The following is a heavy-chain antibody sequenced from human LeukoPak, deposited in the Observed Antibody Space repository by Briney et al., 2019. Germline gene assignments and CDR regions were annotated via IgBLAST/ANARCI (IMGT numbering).Heavy chain of an antibody. Sequence: SSKTLSLTCTVSGGSISSSSYYWGWIRQPPGKGLEWIGSIYYSGSTYYNPSLKSRVTISVDTSKNQFSLKLSSVTAADTAVYYCARRGTIFGGDAFDIWGQGTMVTVSS. D-gene: IGHD3-3*01. J-gene: IGHJ3*02. V-gene: IGHV4-39*01. CDR1: GGSISSSSYY. CDR3: ARRGTIFGGDAFDI. CDR2: IYYSGST.